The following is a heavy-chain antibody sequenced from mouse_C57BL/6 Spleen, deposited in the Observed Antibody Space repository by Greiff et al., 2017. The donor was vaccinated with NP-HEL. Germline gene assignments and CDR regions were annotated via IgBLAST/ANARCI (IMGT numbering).Heavy chain of an antibody. CDR3: ARAWDYYAMDY. CDR2: IYPSDSET. J-gene: IGHJ4*01. CDR1: GYTFTSYW. V-gene: IGHV1-61*01. D-gene: IGHD4-1*01. Sequence: VQLQQSGAELVRPGSSVKLSCKASGYTFTSYWMDWVKQRPGQGLEWIGNIYPSDSETHYNQKFKDKATLTVDKSSSTAYMQLSSLTSEDSAVYYCARAWDYYAMDYWGQGTSVTVSS.